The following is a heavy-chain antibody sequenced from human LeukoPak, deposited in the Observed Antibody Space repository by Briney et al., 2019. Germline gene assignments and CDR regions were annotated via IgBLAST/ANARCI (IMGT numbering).Heavy chain of an antibody. CDR3: GPREDSTTNAYDY. J-gene: IGHJ4*02. Sequence: GGSLRLSCATSGFSFSNYAMSWVRQAPGKGLEWVSAISGEGVTIYYADSVKGRFTISRDNSKNTLYLQMNSLTAEDTAVYYCGPREDSTTNAYDYWGQGTLVTVSS. V-gene: IGHV3-23*01. CDR2: ISGEGVTI. D-gene: IGHD2/OR15-2a*01. CDR1: GFSFSNYA.